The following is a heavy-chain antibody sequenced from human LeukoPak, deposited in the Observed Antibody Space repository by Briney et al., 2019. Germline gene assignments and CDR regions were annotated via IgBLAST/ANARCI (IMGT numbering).Heavy chain of an antibody. D-gene: IGHD3-22*01. CDR2: IRSSGSAM. CDR1: GFTFSGYY. CDR3: ARAPGGYYDSSGHFGYWLDP. Sequence: GGSLRLSCTASGFTFSGYYMSWIRQAPGKGLEWVSNIRSSGSAMYYADSVKGRFTISRDNAQNSLYLQMNSLGVEDTAVYYCARAPGGYYDSSGHFGYWLDPWGQGTLVTVSS. V-gene: IGHV3-11*04. J-gene: IGHJ5*02.